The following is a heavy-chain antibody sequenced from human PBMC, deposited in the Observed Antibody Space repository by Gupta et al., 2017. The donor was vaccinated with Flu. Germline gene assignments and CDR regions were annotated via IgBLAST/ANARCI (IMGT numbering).Heavy chain of an antibody. J-gene: IGHJ4*02. CDR3: ARDGGYYDHSGVVDFFDH. D-gene: IGHD3-22*01. Sequence: EVQVVESGGGLVQPGGSLTLSCAASGFTVSSNSRSCVRQTPGKGLEWVSVIYSDGSTYFAESVKGRLSISRDNAKNTIFLHMNYLRAEDTAVYYCARDGGYYDHSGVVDFFDHWGQGTPVTVS. CDR2: IYSDGST. V-gene: IGHV3-66*02. CDR1: GFTVSSNS.